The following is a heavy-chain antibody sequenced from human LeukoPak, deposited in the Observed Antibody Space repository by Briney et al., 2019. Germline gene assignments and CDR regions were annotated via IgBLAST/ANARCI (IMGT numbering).Heavy chain of an antibody. D-gene: IGHD3-10*01. CDR1: GGSISSSSYY. CDR2: IYYSGST. CDR3: ARQGRLTLVRGLDY. V-gene: IGHV4-39*01. Sequence: SETLSLACTVSGGSISSSSYYWGWIRQPPGKGLEWIGSIYYSGSTYYNPSLKSRVTISVDTSKNQFSLRLSSVTAADTAVYYCARQGRLTLVRGLDYWGQGTLVTVSS. J-gene: IGHJ4*02.